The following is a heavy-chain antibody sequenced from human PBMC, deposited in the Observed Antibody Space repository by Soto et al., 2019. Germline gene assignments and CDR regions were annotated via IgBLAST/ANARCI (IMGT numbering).Heavy chain of an antibody. Sequence: ASVKVSCKASGYTFTSYDINWVRQATGQGLEWMGWMNPNSGNTGYAQKFQGRVTMTRNTSISTAYMELSSLRSEDTAVYYCARGSDYGDYTTPRKKYYYYYMDVWGKGTTVTVSS. CDR2: MNPNSGNT. V-gene: IGHV1-8*01. D-gene: IGHD4-17*01. CDR3: ARGSDYGDYTTPRKKYYYYYMDV. CDR1: GYTFTSYD. J-gene: IGHJ6*03.